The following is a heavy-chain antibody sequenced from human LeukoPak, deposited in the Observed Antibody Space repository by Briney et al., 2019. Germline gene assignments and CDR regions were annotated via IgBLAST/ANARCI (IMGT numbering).Heavy chain of an antibody. Sequence: SQTLSLTCAISGDSVSSNSATWNWIRQSPSRGLEWLGRTYYRSKWYKYYAVSVKGRTTINPDTSKNQFSLQLNSVSPEDTAVYYCARGPSYFQHWGQGTLVTVSS. CDR2: TYYRSKWYK. V-gene: IGHV6-1*01. CDR3: ARGPSYFQH. J-gene: IGHJ1*01. CDR1: GDSVSSNSAT.